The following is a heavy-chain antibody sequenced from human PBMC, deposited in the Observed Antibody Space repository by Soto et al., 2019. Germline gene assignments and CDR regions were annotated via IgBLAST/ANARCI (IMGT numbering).Heavy chain of an antibody. CDR3: AKDGGRAAAGSMPDY. V-gene: IGHV3-23*01. D-gene: IGHD6-13*01. CDR2: IGGSGSST. Sequence: EVQLLESGGGLVQPGGSLRLSCAVSGFTFSNYAMSWVRQAPGKGLEWVSGIGGSGSSTYYADSIKGRFTIYRVNSRDTLYLQMRSLRPDDTALYYCAKDGGRAAAGSMPDYWGQGTLVTVSS. J-gene: IGHJ4*02. CDR1: GFTFSNYA.